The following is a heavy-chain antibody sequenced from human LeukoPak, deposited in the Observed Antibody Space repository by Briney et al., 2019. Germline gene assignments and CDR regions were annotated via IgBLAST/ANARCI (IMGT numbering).Heavy chain of an antibody. CDR2: IKQDGSEK. D-gene: IGHD3-10*01. Sequence: PGGSLRLSCAASGFTFSSYWMSWVRQAPGKGLEWVANIKQDGSEKYYVDSVKGRFTISRDNAKNSLYLQMNSLRAEDTAVYYCARDLGVRYYGSGSYYGPHDYWGQGTLVTVSS. CDR3: ARDLGVRYYGSGSYYGPHDY. V-gene: IGHV3-7*01. CDR1: GFTFSSYW. J-gene: IGHJ4*02.